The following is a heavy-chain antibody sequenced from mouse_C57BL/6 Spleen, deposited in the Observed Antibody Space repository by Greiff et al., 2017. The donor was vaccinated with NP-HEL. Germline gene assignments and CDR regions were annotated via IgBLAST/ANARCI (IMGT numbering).Heavy chain of an antibody. CDR3: ARDYDYGDMAMDY. Sequence: EVKLQESGPGLVKPSQSLSLTCSVTGYSITSGYYWNWIRQFPGNKLEWMGYISYDGSNNYNPSLKYRISITRDTSKNQFFLKLNSVTTEDTATYYCARDYDYGDMAMDYWGQGTSVTVSS. CDR1: GYSITSGYY. V-gene: IGHV3-6*01. D-gene: IGHD2-4*01. J-gene: IGHJ4*01. CDR2: ISYDGSN.